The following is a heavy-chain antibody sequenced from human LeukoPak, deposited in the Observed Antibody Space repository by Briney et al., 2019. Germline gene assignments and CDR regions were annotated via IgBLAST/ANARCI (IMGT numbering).Heavy chain of an antibody. CDR1: GFSLSTSGMC. Sequence: SGPTLVNPTQTLTLTCTFSGFSLSTSGMCVSWIRQPPGKALEWLARIDWDDDKYYSTSLKTRLTISKDTSKNQVVLTMTNMDPVDTATYYCARIYYYDSSGYQFDPWGQGTLVTVSS. V-gene: IGHV2-70*11. D-gene: IGHD3-22*01. J-gene: IGHJ5*02. CDR3: ARIYYYDSSGYQFDP. CDR2: IDWDDDK.